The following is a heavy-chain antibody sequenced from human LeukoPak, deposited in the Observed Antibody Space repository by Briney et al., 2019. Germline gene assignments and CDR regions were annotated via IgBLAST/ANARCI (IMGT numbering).Heavy chain of an antibody. Sequence: SVKVSCKASGGTFSSYAISWVRQAPGQGLEWMGGIIPIFGTTNYAQKFQGRVTITADESTSTAYMELSSLRSEDTAVYYCATIAVAGIHYFDYWGQGTLVTVSS. CDR2: IIPIFGTT. D-gene: IGHD6-19*01. J-gene: IGHJ4*02. V-gene: IGHV1-69*13. CDR3: ATIAVAGIHYFDY. CDR1: GGTFSSYA.